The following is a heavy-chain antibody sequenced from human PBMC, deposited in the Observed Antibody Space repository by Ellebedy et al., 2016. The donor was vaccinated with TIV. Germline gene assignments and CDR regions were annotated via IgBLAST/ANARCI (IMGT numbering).Heavy chain of an antibody. CDR1: GDSINNYY. D-gene: IGHD3-10*01. Sequence: MPGGSLRLSCTVSGDSINNYYWSWIRQPPGKGLEWIGYIYYSGSTNYNPSLKSRVTISVDTSKNQFSLKLSSVTAADTAVYYCASRREGYYYGSGSYAFDPWGQGTLVTVSS. CDR3: ASRREGYYYGSGSYAFDP. CDR2: IYYSGST. J-gene: IGHJ5*02. V-gene: IGHV4-59*12.